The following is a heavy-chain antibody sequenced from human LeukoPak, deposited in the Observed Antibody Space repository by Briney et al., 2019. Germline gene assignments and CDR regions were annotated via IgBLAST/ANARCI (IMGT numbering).Heavy chain of an antibody. Sequence: ASVKVSCKASGYTFTGYYMHWVRQAPGQGLEWMGWINPNSGGTNYAQKFQGRVTMTRDTSISTAYVELSRLRSDDTAVYYCARGQRGYSYGNYFDYRGQGTLVTVSS. CDR1: GYTFTGYY. V-gene: IGHV1-2*02. D-gene: IGHD5-18*01. J-gene: IGHJ4*02. CDR2: INPNSGGT. CDR3: ARGQRGYSYGNYFDY.